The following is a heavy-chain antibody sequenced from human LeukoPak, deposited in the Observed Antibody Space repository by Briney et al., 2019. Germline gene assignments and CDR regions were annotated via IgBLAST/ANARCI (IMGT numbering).Heavy chain of an antibody. CDR2: IYSDGNT. D-gene: IGHD6-6*01. Sequence: GGSLRLSCAVSGFTVSSDYMSWVRQAPGKGLEWVSVIYSDGNTYYSDSVKGRFTISRDDFKNTLYLQVNNLRAEDTAVYFCASGSTWISFDYWGQGTLVTVSS. CDR1: GFTVSSDY. V-gene: IGHV3-66*01. J-gene: IGHJ4*02. CDR3: ASGSTWISFDY.